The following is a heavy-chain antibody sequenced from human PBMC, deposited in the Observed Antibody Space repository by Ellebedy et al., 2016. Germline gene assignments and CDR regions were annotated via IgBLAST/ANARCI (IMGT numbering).Heavy chain of an antibody. CDR1: GGSISSYY. CDR3: ARGLGRLRDYYYMDV. Sequence: SETLSLTCTVSGGSISSYYWSWIRQPPGKGLEWIGYIYYNGSTNYNPSLKSRVTISVDTSKNQFSLKLSSVTAADTAVYYCARGLGRLRDYYYMDVWGKGTTVTVSS. D-gene: IGHD1-26*01. V-gene: IGHV4-59*01. CDR2: IYYNGST. J-gene: IGHJ6*03.